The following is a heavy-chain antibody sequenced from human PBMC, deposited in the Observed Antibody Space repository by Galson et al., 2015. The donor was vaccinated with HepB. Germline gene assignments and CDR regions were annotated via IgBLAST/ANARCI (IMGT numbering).Heavy chain of an antibody. Sequence: QSGAEVKKPGESLRISCKGSGYSFTSYWISWVRQMPGKGLEWMGRIDPSDSYTNYSPSFQGHVTISADKSISTAYLQWSSLKASDTAMYYCARRRAYDYYDSSGYRDYYYGMDVWGQGTTVTVSS. CDR2: IDPSDSYT. CDR1: GYSFTSYW. CDR3: ARRRAYDYYDSSGYRDYYYGMDV. J-gene: IGHJ6*02. D-gene: IGHD3-22*01. V-gene: IGHV5-10-1*01.